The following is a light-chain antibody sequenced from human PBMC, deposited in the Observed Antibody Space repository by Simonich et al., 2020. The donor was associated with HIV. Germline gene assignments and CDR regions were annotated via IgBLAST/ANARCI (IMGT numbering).Light chain of an antibody. V-gene: IGLV6-57*03. CDR2: EDN. CDR3: QSYDRSNQRI. J-gene: IGLJ2*01. Sequence: NFMLTQPHSVSESPGKTVTISCSRSSGSIASNYVQWYQQRPGSAPTTVIYEDNQRPSGVPDRFSGSIDSSSNSAPLTISGLKTEDEADYYCQSYDRSNQRIFGGGTKLTVL. CDR1: SGSIASNY.